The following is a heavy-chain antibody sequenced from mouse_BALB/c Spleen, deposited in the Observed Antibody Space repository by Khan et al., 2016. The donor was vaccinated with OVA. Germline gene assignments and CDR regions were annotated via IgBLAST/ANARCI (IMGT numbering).Heavy chain of an antibody. CDR1: GYSFTSDYA. D-gene: IGHD2-4*01. Sequence: EVNLLEPEPGLVNPSQSLPLTCTATGYSFTSDYAWNWIRQFQGNKLEWMGYINYSGSTNYNPALKSRISFTRDTSKNQFFLQLNSGTTEDTATYYCARDDSRYNYAMDYWGQGTSVTVSS. CDR2: INYSGST. V-gene: IGHV3-2*02. J-gene: IGHJ4*01. CDR3: ARDDSRYNYAMDY.